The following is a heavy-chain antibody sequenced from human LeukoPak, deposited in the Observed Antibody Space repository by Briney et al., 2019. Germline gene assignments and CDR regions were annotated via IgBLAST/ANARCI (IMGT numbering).Heavy chain of an antibody. CDR3: ARGGITIFGVVSYMDV. D-gene: IGHD3-3*01. J-gene: IGHJ6*03. Sequence: KPGGSLRLSCAASGFTFSTYSMNWVRQAPGKGLEWVSSITSSRIYIYYADSVKGRFTISRDNAKNSLYLQMNSLRAEDTALYYCARGGITIFGVVSYMDVWGKGTTVTVSS. V-gene: IGHV3-21*04. CDR1: GFTFSTYS. CDR2: ITSSRIYI.